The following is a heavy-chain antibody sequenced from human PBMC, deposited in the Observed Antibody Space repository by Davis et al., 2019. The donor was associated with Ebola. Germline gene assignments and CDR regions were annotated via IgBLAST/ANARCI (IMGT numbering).Heavy chain of an antibody. CDR1: GGSISSYY. Sequence: MPSETLSLTCTVSGGSISSYYWSWIRQPPGKGLEWIGEINHSGSTNYNPSLKSRVTISVDTSKNQFSLKLSSVTAADTAVYYCAKGSFVGGYFDLWGRGTLVTVSS. CDR2: INHSGST. CDR3: AKGSFVGGYFDL. V-gene: IGHV4-34*01. J-gene: IGHJ2*01. D-gene: IGHD1-26*01.